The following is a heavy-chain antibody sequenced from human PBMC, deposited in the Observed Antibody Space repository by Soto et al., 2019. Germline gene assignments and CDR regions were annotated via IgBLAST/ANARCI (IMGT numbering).Heavy chain of an antibody. Sequence: GSLRLSCVVSGFIFSSYSMNWVRQAPGKGLEWISYTSSGGNTKYYADSVKGRFTISRDNAKNSLYLQMNSLTDEDTAVYFCARDFYYDSSGYYTQPYYFDYWGQGTLVTVSS. CDR1: GFIFSSYS. J-gene: IGHJ4*02. CDR3: ARDFYYDSSGYYTQPYYFDY. D-gene: IGHD3-22*01. V-gene: IGHV3-48*02. CDR2: TSSGGNTK.